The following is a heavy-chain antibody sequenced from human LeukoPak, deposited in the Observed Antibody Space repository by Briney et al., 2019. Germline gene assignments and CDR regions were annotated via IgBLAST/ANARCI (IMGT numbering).Heavy chain of an antibody. D-gene: IGHD6-13*01. V-gene: IGHV1-69*04. CDR3: ARGHYSSSYNWFDP. CDR2: IVPILGIA. Sequence: GASVKVSCKASGGTFSNYAISWVRQAPGQGLEWMGRIVPILGIANYAQKFQGGVTITADKSTSTAYMELSSLRSEDTAVYYCARGHYSSSYNWFDPWGQGTLVTVSS. CDR1: GGTFSNYA. J-gene: IGHJ5*02.